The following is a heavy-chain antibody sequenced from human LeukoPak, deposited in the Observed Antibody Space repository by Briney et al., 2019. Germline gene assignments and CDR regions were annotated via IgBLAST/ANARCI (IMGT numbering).Heavy chain of an antibody. J-gene: IGHJ4*02. CDR2: IKSKTDGGTT. V-gene: IGHV3-15*01. Sequence: GGSLRLSCAASGFTFSNAWMSWVRQAPGKGLEWVGRIKSKTDGGTTDYAAPVKGRFTISRDDSKNTLYLQMNNLKTEDTAVYYCTTLADTAMSYNEHFDYWGQGTLVTVSS. CDR1: GFTFSNAW. D-gene: IGHD5-18*01. CDR3: TTLADTAMSYNEHFDY.